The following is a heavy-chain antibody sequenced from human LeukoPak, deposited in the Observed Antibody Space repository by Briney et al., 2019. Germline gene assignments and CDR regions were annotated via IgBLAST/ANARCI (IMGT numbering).Heavy chain of an antibody. D-gene: IGHD6-19*01. V-gene: IGHV4-34*01. J-gene: IGHJ3*02. Sequence: SETLSLTCAVYGGSFSGYYWSWIRQPPGKGLEWIGEINQSGSTNYNPSLKSRVTISVDTSKNQFSLKLSSVTAADTAVYYCARGIAVAGDAFDIWGQGTMVTVSS. CDR3: ARGIAVAGDAFDI. CDR2: INQSGST. CDR1: GGSFSGYY.